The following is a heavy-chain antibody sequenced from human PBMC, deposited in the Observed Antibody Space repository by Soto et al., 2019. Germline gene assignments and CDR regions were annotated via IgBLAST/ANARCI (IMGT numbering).Heavy chain of an antibody. CDR1: GDTFSTYT. V-gene: IGHV1-69*05. J-gene: IGHJ6*02. Sequence: QVQLVQSGPEVKKPGSSVKVSCKASGDTFSTYTITWRRQAPGQGLEEVGGIIPRSATANYAQRFQGGVTSTSDESTSTAHMGLSSLRPEEEAVYYCAREGLVLVPTTVNSCYYYSAMDVWGQGTTVTVSS. CDR2: IIPRSATA. CDR3: AREGLVLVPTTVNSCYYYSAMDV. D-gene: IGHD2-15*01.